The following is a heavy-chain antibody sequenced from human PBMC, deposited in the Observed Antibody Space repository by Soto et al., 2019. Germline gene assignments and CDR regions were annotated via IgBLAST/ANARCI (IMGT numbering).Heavy chain of an antibody. CDR3: SRDRMNTVVNMVYYYGMDV. D-gene: IGHD4-17*01. CDR1: GGSMSSRDG. V-gene: IGHV4-4*02. Sequence: SETMYLTSAVSGGSMSSRDGWSWVHKTPGKGLEWIGEIYHSGSTNYNPSLKSRVTISVDKSKNQFSLKLSSVTAADTAVYYCSRDRMNTVVNMVYYYGMDVLVQGTTVTVSS. J-gene: IGHJ6*02. CDR2: IYHSGST.